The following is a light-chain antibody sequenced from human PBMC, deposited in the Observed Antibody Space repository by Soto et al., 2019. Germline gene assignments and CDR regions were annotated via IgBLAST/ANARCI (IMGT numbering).Light chain of an antibody. CDR2: DDN. Sequence: SYELTQPPSVSVAPGQAARIACGGNSIGSKSVHWYQQKPGQAPVMVVYDDNDRPSGIPQRFSGSDSGDAATPANSGGQPGDEAEYYCQVWDRGSDHYVFGSGTKVTVL. V-gene: IGLV3-21*02. CDR1: SIGSKS. CDR3: QVWDRGSDHYV. J-gene: IGLJ1*01.